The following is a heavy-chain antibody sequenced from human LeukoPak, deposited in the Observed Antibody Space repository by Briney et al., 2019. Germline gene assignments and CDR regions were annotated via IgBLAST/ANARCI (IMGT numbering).Heavy chain of an antibody. V-gene: IGHV3-23*01. Sequence: GGSLRLSCAASGFTFSSYAMSWVCQAPGKGLEWVSAISGSGANTYYTDSVKGRFTISRDNSNNALYPQMNSLRAEDTAVYYCTKEASQGYGRTWGQGTLVTVSS. CDR2: ISGSGANT. D-gene: IGHD4-23*01. J-gene: IGHJ4*02. CDR3: TKEASQGYGRT. CDR1: GFTFSSYA.